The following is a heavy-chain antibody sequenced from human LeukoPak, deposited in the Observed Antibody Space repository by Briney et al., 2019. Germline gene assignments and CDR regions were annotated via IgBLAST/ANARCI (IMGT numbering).Heavy chain of an antibody. CDR2: IYSNGDT. D-gene: IGHD4-17*01. Sequence: GESLRLSCAASGLTVTNNYWNWVRQPPGKGPEWISLIYSNGDTRYADSVKGRFTFSRDNPKNTLYLQMNSLRAEDTAVYYCTYGDYPLTYWGQGTLVSVSS. CDR1: GLTVTNNY. V-gene: IGHV3-66*01. J-gene: IGHJ4*02. CDR3: TYGDYPLTY.